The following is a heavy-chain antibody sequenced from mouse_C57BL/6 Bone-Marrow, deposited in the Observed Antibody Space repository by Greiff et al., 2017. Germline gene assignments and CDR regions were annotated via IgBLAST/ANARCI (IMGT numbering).Heavy chain of an antibody. Sequence: VQLQQPGAELVMPGASVKLSCKASGYTFTSYWMHWVKQRPGQGLEWIGEIDPSDSYTNYNQKFKGKSTLTVDKSSSTAYMQLSSLTSEDAAVYYCITTVVEPYWYFDVWGTGTTVTVSS. CDR1: GYTFTSYW. J-gene: IGHJ1*03. CDR2: IDPSDSYT. CDR3: ITTVVEPYWYFDV. D-gene: IGHD1-1*01. V-gene: IGHV1-69*01.